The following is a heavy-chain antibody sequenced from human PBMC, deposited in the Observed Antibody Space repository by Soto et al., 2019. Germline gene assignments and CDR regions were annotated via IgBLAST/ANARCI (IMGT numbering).Heavy chain of an antibody. CDR1: GLSLSNGRLG. V-gene: IGHV2-26*01. Sequence: VTLKEAGPVLVKPTETLTLTCTVSGLSLSNGRLGVSWIRQPPGKPLEWLAHIFSNDDTSYSTSLQSRLTISKDTSRSQVVLTMTNIDPVDSATYYCALIKDCSRTDCYLASFDPWGQGTLVTVAS. D-gene: IGHD2-2*01. CDR3: ALIKDCSRTDCYLASFDP. J-gene: IGHJ5*02. CDR2: IFSNDDT.